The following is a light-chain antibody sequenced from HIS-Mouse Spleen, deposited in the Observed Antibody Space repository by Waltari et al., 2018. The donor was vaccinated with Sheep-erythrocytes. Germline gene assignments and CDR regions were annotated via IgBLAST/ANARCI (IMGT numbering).Light chain of an antibody. CDR1: KLGDKY. Sequence: SSELTQPPSVSVSPGQTASITCSGDKLGDKYACWYQQKPGQSPVLVIYQDTNRPSGAPERFSGTNSGNTATLTISGTQAMDEADYYCQAWDSSIVVFGGGTKLTVL. CDR3: QAWDSSIVV. J-gene: IGLJ2*01. V-gene: IGLV3-1*01. CDR2: QDT.